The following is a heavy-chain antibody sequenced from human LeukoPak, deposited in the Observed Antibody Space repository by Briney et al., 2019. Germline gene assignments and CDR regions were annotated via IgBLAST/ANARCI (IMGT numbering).Heavy chain of an antibody. Sequence: PGGSLRLSCAASGFTFSNYWIHWVRQAPGKGLEWVAGIKDDGSEKYYVDSVKGRFTNSRDNAKNSLYLQMNSLRAEDTAVYYCAKDRGGSYTLSLDYWGQGTLVTVSS. J-gene: IGHJ4*02. V-gene: IGHV3-7*03. CDR3: AKDRGGSYTLSLDY. CDR1: GFTFSNYW. CDR2: IKDDGSEK. D-gene: IGHD1-26*01.